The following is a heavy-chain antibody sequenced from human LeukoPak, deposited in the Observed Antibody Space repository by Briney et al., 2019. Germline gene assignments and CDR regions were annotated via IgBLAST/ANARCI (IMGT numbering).Heavy chain of an antibody. CDR3: ARTTEGGYTYDYFYYYYMDV. J-gene: IGHJ6*03. Sequence: SETLSLTCTVSGGSITSGSYYWSWIRQPAGKGLEWIGRIYTSGSTNYNPSLKSRVTISVDTSKNQFSLKLSSVTAADTAVYYCARTTEGGYTYDYFYYYYMDVWGKGTTVTISS. V-gene: IGHV4-61*02. CDR2: IYTSGST. CDR1: GGSITSGSYY. D-gene: IGHD5-18*01.